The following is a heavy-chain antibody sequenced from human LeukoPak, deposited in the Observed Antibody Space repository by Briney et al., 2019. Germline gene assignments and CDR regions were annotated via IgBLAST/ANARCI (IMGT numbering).Heavy chain of an antibody. D-gene: IGHD6-13*01. V-gene: IGHV5-51*01. CDR2: IYPGDSDT. CDR3: ARQGIAERYFDL. J-gene: IGHJ2*01. CDR1: GYSFTTYW. Sequence: GESLKISCKGSGYSFTTYWIGWVRQMPGKGLEWMGIIYPGDSDTRYSPSFQGQVTISADKSINTAYLQWSSLEASDTAIYYCARQGIAERYFDLWGRGTLVTVSS.